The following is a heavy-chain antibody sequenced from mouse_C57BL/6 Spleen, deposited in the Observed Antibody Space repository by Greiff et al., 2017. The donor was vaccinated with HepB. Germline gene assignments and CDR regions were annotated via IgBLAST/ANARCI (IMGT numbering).Heavy chain of an antibody. J-gene: IGHJ1*03. Sequence: VQLQQSGPELVKPGASVKISCKASGYTFTDYYMNWVKQSHGKSLEWIGDINPNNGGTSYNQKFKGKATLTVDKSSSTAYMELRSLTSEDSAVYYCARDCNYGSGGYFDVWGTGTTVTVSS. CDR3: ARDCNYGSGGYFDV. CDR1: GYTFTDYY. CDR2: INPNNGGT. V-gene: IGHV1-26*01. D-gene: IGHD1-1*01.